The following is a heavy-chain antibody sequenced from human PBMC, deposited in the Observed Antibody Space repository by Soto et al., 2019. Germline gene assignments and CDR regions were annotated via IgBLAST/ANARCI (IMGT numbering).Heavy chain of an antibody. CDR3: ARVFAAAGTSGDSSGQNMFSLFDV. Sequence: GYSLHFSCKASGYTFTGYYIHWVRQAPVQGLEWMGWINPNSGGTNYAQKFQGRVTMTRDTSISPAYMDLSRLRSDDTAVYYCARVFAAAGTSGDSSGQNMFSLFDVWGEGTLV. D-gene: IGHD6-13*01. CDR1: GYTFTGYY. J-gene: IGHJ4*02. V-gene: IGHV1-2*02. CDR2: INPNSGGT.